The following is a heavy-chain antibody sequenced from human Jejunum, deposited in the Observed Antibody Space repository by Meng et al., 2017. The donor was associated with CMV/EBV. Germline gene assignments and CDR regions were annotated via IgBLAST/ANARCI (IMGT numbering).Heavy chain of an antibody. D-gene: IGHD1-26*01. CDR2: IYAYNGNT. J-gene: IGHJ6*02. Sequence: YGSSWVRQAPGQGLEWMGWIYAYNGNTNYAQKLQGRVTMTTDTSTNTAYMELGSLRSDDTAVYYCARDRVGRGAANAYLYGMDVWGQGTRVTVSS. CDR3: ARDRVGRGAANAYLYGMDV. CDR1: YG. V-gene: IGHV1-18*01.